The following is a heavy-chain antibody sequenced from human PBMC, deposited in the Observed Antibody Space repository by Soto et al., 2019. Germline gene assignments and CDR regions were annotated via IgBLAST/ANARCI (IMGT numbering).Heavy chain of an antibody. Sequence: GESLKISCQSFGYTFTAYWIAWVRQMPGKGLEWMGIIFPADSEIRYSPSFRGHVTISADKSISTAYLQWSSLEASDTAVYYCARPLYPGYCTDGVCYSYDYWGQGTPV. CDR1: GYTFTAYW. CDR3: ARPLYPGYCTDGVCYSYDY. V-gene: IGHV5-51*01. CDR2: IFPADSEI. D-gene: IGHD2-8*01. J-gene: IGHJ4*02.